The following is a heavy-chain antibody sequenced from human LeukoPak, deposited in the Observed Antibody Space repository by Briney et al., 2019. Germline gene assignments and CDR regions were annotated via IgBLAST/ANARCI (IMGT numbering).Heavy chain of an antibody. CDR3: ASTPYYDFWSGYMDV. J-gene: IGHJ6*03. CDR2: IYSGGTT. CDR1: GFTVSSNY. Sequence: PGGSLRLSCVASGFTVSSNYMSWVRQAPGKGLEWVSVIYSGGTTYYADSVKGRFTISRDNAKNTLYLQMNSLRAEDTAVYYCASTPYYDFWSGYMDVWGKGTTVTVSS. D-gene: IGHD3-3*01. V-gene: IGHV3-66*01.